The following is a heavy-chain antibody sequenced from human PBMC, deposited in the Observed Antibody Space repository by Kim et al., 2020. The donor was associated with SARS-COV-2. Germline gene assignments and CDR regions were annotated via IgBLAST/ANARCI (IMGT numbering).Heavy chain of an antibody. CDR3: TTQYSGYDPPRAY. D-gene: IGHD5-12*01. Sequence: GSLRLSCAASGFTFSNAWMSWVRQAPGKGLEWVGRIKSKTDGGTTDYAAPVKGRFTISRDDSKNTLYLQMNSLKTEDTAVYYCTTQYSGYDPPRAYWGQGTLVTVSS. CDR2: IKSKTDGGTT. CDR1: GFTFSNAW. V-gene: IGHV3-15*01. J-gene: IGHJ4*02.